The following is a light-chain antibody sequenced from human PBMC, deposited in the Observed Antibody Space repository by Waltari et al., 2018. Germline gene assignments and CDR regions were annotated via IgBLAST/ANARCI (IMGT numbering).Light chain of an antibody. J-gene: IGKJ4*01. CDR1: QSINVY. V-gene: IGKV1-39*01. Sequence: DIQMTQSPSSLSAPVGDRVTITCRASQSINVYFNWYQHKPGKAPKLLIYAASTLQNGVPSRFSGSGSETDFTLTISSLQPEDSAIYYCQQSYSTRALTFGGGTKVEI. CDR3: QQSYSTRALT. CDR2: AAS.